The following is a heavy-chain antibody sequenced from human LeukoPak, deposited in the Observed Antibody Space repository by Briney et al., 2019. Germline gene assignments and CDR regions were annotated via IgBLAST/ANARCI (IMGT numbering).Heavy chain of an antibody. D-gene: IGHD4-17*01. CDR2: INPNSGGT. CDR3: ATSHTTYADYEPPDY. V-gene: IGHV1-2*02. Sequence: GASVKVSCKASGYTFTGYYIHWVRQAPGQGLEWIGWINPNSGGTKYAQKFQGRVTMTRDTSITTAYMELSRLISDDTAVYYCATSHTTYADYEPPDYWGQGTLVTVSS. CDR1: GYTFTGYY. J-gene: IGHJ4*02.